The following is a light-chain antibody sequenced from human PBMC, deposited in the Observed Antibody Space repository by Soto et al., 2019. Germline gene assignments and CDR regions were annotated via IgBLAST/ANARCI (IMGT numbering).Light chain of an antibody. J-gene: IGKJ4*01. V-gene: IGKV3-20*01. Sequence: EVVLTQSPGTLSLSPGDRATLSCRANQSVSRNYLAWYQQKPGQTPRLLIFGASNRAADIPARFSASGSGTHFTLTISGLEPDDFPVYYCQQYDFLPLTFGGGTRL. CDR3: QQYDFLPLT. CDR1: QSVSRNY. CDR2: GAS.